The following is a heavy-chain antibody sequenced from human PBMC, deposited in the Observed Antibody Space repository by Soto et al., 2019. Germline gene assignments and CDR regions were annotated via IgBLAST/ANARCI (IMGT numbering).Heavy chain of an antibody. Sequence: ASVKVSCKASGYTFTDYYIHWVRQAPGQGLEWMGWINPNSGGTNYAQKFQGWVTMTRDTSISTAYMELSRLRSDDTAVYYCARELVDIVVVPAAIYFDYWGQGTLVTVSS. CDR2: INPNSGGT. CDR3: ARELVDIVVVPAAIYFDY. CDR1: GYTFTDYY. J-gene: IGHJ4*02. D-gene: IGHD2-2*02. V-gene: IGHV1-2*04.